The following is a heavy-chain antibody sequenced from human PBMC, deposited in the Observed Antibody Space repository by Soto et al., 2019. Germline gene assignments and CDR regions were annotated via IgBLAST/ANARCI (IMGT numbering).Heavy chain of an antibody. D-gene: IGHD3-22*01. CDR2: IKTDGTYA. J-gene: IGHJ4*02. CDR1: GFTFSTYW. V-gene: IGHV3-74*01. CDR3: AAGGSGYYAN. Sequence: EVQLVESGGDLVQPGGSLRLSCAASGFTFSTYWMHWVRQAPGKGLLWVSRIKTDGTYATYADSVKGRFTISRDNVKTTVYLQMNSLRVEDAAVYYCAAGGSGYYANWGQGTLVTVSS.